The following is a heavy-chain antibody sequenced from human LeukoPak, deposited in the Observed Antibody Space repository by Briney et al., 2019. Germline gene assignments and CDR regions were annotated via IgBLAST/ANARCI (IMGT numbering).Heavy chain of an antibody. V-gene: IGHV3-21*01. CDR1: GFTFHTFT. CDR3: ARAGSVTSPVDY. D-gene: IGHD2-21*02. Sequence: GGSLRLSCAASGFTFHTFTMNWVRQAPGKGLEWVSAIRSSSSSIYYADSVKGRFTISKDNSKNSLYLQMNSLTAEDTAVYYCARAGSVTSPVDYWGRGTLVFVSS. CDR2: IRSSSSSI. J-gene: IGHJ4*02.